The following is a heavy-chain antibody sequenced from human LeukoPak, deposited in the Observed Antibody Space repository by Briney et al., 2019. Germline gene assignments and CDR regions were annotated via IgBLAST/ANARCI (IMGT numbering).Heavy chain of an antibody. D-gene: IGHD4-17*01. CDR3: ARAPRYGDYGDYYYYGMDV. J-gene: IGHJ6*04. V-gene: IGHV1-69*06. Sequence: VASVKVSCEASGGTFSSYAISWVRQAPGQGLEWMGGIIPIFGTANYAQKFQGRVTITADKSTSTAYMELSSLRSEDTAVYYCARAPRYGDYGDYYYYGMDVWGKGTTVTVSS. CDR1: GGTFSSYA. CDR2: IIPIFGTA.